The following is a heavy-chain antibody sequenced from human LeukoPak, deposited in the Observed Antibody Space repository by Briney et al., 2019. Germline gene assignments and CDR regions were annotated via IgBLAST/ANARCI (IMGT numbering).Heavy chain of an antibody. CDR1: GFTFSDYN. CDR3: ARDLLGYRFHYFDY. Sequence: GGSLRLSCAASGFTFSDYNMRWIRQAPGKGLEWVSSISSSSSYIYYADSVKGRFTISRDNAKKSLYLEMNSLRAEDTAVYYCARDLLGYRFHYFDYWGQGTLVTVSS. V-gene: IGHV3-21*01. J-gene: IGHJ4*02. CDR2: ISSSSSYI. D-gene: IGHD5-12*01.